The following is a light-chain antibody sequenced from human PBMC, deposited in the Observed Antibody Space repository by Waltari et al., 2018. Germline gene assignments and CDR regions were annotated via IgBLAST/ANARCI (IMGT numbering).Light chain of an antibody. V-gene: IGKV3-15*01. J-gene: IGKJ2*01. Sequence: IVMTQSPATLSVSPGERATLSCRASQRVSSNLAWYQQKPGQAPRLLIFGASTRATGLPARFSGSGSGTEFTLTISSLQSEDFAVYYCQQYSEWPRTFGQGTKLEI. CDR3: QQYSEWPRT. CDR1: QRVSSN. CDR2: GAS.